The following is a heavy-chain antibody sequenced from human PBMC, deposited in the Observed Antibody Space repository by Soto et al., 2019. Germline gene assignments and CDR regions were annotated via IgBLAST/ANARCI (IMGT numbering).Heavy chain of an antibody. J-gene: IGHJ3*02. Sequence: SETLSLTCTVSGGSISSYYWSWIRQPPGKGLEWIGYIYYSGSTNYNPSLKSRVTISVDTSKNQFSLKLSSVTAADTAVYYCARRGGFTGTYYDFWSGYYTVDDAFDIWCQGTMVTVSS. V-gene: IGHV4-59*08. CDR2: IYYSGST. D-gene: IGHD3-3*01. CDR1: GGSISSYY. CDR3: ARRGGFTGTYYDFWSGYYTVDDAFDI.